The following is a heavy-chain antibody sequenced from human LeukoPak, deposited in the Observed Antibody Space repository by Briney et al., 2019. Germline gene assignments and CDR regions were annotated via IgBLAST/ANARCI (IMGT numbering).Heavy chain of an antibody. V-gene: IGHV4-38-2*02. J-gene: IGHJ3*02. D-gene: IGHD5-24*01. CDR2: IYHSGST. CDR1: GYSISSGYY. Sequence: SSETLSLTCTVSGYSISSGYYWGWIRQPPGKGLEWIGSIYHSGSTYYNPSLKSRVTISVDTSKNQFSLKLSSVTAADTAVYYCARGRATASDAFDIWGQGTMVTVSS. CDR3: ARGRATASDAFDI.